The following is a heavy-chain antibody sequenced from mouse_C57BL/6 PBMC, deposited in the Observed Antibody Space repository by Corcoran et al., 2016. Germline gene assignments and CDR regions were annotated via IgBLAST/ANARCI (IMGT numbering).Heavy chain of an antibody. J-gene: IGHJ2*01. Sequence: QIQLVQSGPELKKPGETVKISCKASGYTFTTYGMSWVKQAPGKGLKWMGWINTYSGVPTYADDFKGRFAFSLETSASTACLQINNLKNEDTATYFCASFYLPDDWGQGTTLTVSS. D-gene: IGHD1-1*01. CDR2: INTYSGVP. CDR3: ASFYLPDD. CDR1: GYTFTTYG. V-gene: IGHV9-3*01.